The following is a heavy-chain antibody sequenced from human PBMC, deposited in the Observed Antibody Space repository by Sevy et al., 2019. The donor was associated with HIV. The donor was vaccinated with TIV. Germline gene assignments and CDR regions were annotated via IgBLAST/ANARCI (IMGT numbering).Heavy chain of an antibody. D-gene: IGHD4-4*01. V-gene: IGHV3-7*01. Sequence: GGSLRLSCAASGFTISRYWMSWVRQAPGKGLEWVANIKQDGSEKYYVDSVKGRFTISRDNAKNSLYLQMNSLRAEDTAVYYCARDRDYSNYVLPEDLYFDYWGQGTLVTVSS. CDR3: ARDRDYSNYVLPEDLYFDY. CDR2: IKQDGSEK. CDR1: GFTISRYW. J-gene: IGHJ4*02.